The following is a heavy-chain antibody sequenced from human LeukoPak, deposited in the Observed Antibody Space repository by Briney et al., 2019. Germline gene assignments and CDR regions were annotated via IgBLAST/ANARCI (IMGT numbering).Heavy chain of an antibody. CDR1: GGTFSSYA. CDR3: ARDYGDYLFDY. V-gene: IGHV1-69*13. CDR2: IIPIFATA. Sequence: SVKVSCKASGGTFSSYAINWVRQAPGQGLEWMGGIIPIFATANYAQKFQGRVTTTADESTSTAYMELSSLRSEDTAVYYCARDYGDYLFDYWGQGTLVTVSS. J-gene: IGHJ4*02. D-gene: IGHD4-17*01.